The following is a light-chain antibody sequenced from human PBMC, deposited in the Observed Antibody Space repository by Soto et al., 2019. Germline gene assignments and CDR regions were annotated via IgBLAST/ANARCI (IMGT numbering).Light chain of an antibody. CDR3: QTWGTGIQV. CDR2: VNSDGSH. CDR1: GGHSSYA. V-gene: IGLV4-69*01. J-gene: IGLJ7*01. Sequence: QSVLTQSPSASASLGASVRLTCTLTGGHSSYAIAWHQQQPEKGPRYLMKVNSDGSHSKGDGIPDRFSGSSSGAERYLTIFSLQSEDEADYYCQTWGTGIQVFGGGTQLTVL.